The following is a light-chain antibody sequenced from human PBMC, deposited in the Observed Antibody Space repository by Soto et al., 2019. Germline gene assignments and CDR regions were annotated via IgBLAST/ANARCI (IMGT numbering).Light chain of an antibody. CDR2: DVD. Sequence: QSALTQPASVSGSLGQSITISCTGTSSDVGGYNYVSWYQKPPGKAPQLIIYDVDNRPSGVSHRFSGSKSGNTASLTISGLQTEDAADYYCSSYTSSNTFYVFGTGTQLTVL. V-gene: IGLV2-14*01. J-gene: IGLJ1*01. CDR3: SSYTSSNTFYV. CDR1: SSDVGGYNY.